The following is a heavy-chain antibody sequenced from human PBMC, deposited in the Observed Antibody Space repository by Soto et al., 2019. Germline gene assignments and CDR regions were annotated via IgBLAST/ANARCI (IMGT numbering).Heavy chain of an antibody. CDR3: ARYNSYAIDY. CDR2: IHYSGTT. Sequence: SETLSLTCPVSGTSISSYYWSWIRQPPGKGLEWIANIHYSGTTNYNPSLASRVTLSVDTSKNQFSLKMTSVTAADRAMYFCARYNSYAIDYWGQGTPVTVSS. CDR1: GTSISSYY. J-gene: IGHJ4*02. D-gene: IGHD2-8*01. V-gene: IGHV4-59*01.